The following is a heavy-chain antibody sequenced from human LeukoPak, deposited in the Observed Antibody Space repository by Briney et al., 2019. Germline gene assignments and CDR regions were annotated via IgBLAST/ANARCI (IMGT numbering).Heavy chain of an antibody. CDR1: GIIFSSYK. CDR2: ISSSSTYI. D-gene: IGHD4-17*01. Sequence: PGGSLRLSCAASGIIFSSYKFAWVRQAPGKGLEWLASISSSSTYILYADSAKGRFTISRDNAKKSLYLQMNSLRADDTAVYYCARDDYGETFDYWGQGTLVTVSS. CDR3: ARDDYGETFDY. V-gene: IGHV3-21*01. J-gene: IGHJ4*02.